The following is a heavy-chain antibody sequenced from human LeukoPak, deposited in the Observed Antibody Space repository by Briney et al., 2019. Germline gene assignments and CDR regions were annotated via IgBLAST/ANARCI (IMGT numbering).Heavy chain of an antibody. V-gene: IGHV3-23*01. D-gene: IGHD7-27*01. CDR3: AKDGGLWVSAHWGDS. Sequence: PGGSLRLSCEASGFTFSSYTMSWVRQAPGKGLEWVSPITTSDGNTYYADSVKGRFTVSRDNSKNTLFLQMNSLRAEDTAVYYCAKDGGLWVSAHWGDSWGQGALVTVSS. CDR1: GFTFSSYT. J-gene: IGHJ4*02. CDR2: ITTSDGNT.